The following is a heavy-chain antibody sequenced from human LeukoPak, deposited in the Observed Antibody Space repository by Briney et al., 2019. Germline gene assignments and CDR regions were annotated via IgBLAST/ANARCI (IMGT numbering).Heavy chain of an antibody. CDR1: RFTFSSHW. CDR2: INRDGSSI. Sequence: GGSLRLSCAASRFTFSSHWMHWVRQAPGKGLVWVSRINRDGSSITYADSVKGRFTISRDNAKNTLYLQMNSLRAEDTAVYYCAREGLKAVAGSLDYWGQGTLATVSS. D-gene: IGHD6-19*01. V-gene: IGHV3-74*01. CDR3: AREGLKAVAGSLDY. J-gene: IGHJ4*02.